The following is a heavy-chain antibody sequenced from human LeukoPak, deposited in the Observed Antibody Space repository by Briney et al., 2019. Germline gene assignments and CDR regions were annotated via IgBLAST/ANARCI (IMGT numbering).Heavy chain of an antibody. D-gene: IGHD3-22*01. V-gene: IGHV4-39*07. CDR3: ARDDSSVWWFDP. Sequence: SETLSLTCTVSGGSISSSSYYWGWIRQPPGKGLEWIGSIYYSGSTYYNPSLKSRVTISVDTSKDQFSLKLSSVTAADTAVYYCARDDSSVWWFDPWGQGTLVTVSS. J-gene: IGHJ5*02. CDR1: GGSISSSSYY. CDR2: IYYSGST.